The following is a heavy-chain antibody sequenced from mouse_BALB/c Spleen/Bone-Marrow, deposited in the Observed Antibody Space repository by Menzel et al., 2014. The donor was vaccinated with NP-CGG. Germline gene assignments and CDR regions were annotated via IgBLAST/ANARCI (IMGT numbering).Heavy chain of an antibody. D-gene: IGHD1-1*01. V-gene: IGHV14-3*02. CDR1: GFTIKDTY. J-gene: IGHJ3*01. CDR3: AAYYYGSSYWFAY. CDR2: IDPANGNT. Sequence: EVQLVESGAELVKPGASVKLSCTASGFTIKDTYMHWVKQRPEQGLEWIGRIDPANGNTKYDQKFQGKATITVDTSSNTAYMQLSSLASEDTAVYYCAAYYYGSSYWFAYWGQGTLVTVSA.